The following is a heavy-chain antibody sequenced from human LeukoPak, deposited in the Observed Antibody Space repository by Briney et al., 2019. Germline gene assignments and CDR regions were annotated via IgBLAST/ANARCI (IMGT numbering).Heavy chain of an antibody. CDR1: GFTFSSYW. CDR3: ARNVEHYDSSGYYY. J-gene: IGHJ4*02. Sequence: LSGGSLRLSCAASGFTFSSYWMSWVRQAPGKGLEWVANIKQDGSEKYYVDSVKGRFTISRDNAKNSLYLQMNSLRAEDTALYYCARNVEHYDSSGYYYWGQGTLVTVSS. CDR2: IKQDGSEK. D-gene: IGHD3-22*01. V-gene: IGHV3-7*03.